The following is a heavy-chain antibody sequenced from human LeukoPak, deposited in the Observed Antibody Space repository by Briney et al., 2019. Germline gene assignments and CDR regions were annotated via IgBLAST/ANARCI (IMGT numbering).Heavy chain of an antibody. CDR3: ARSAGTTDYYYGMDV. CDR2: IIPIFGTA. V-gene: IGHV1-69*13. D-gene: IGHD1-7*01. J-gene: IGHJ6*02. CDR1: GYTFTSYG. Sequence: EASVRVSCKASGYTFTSYGISWVRQAPGQGLEWMGGIIPIFGTANYAQKFQGRVTITADESTSTAYMELSSLRSEDTAVYYCARSAGTTDYYYGMDVWGQGTTVTVSS.